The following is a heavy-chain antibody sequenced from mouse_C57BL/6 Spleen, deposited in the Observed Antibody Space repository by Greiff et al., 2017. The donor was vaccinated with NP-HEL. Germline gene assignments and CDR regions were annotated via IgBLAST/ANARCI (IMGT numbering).Heavy chain of an antibody. CDR3: ARRAPNSNYAMDY. J-gene: IGHJ4*01. CDR1: GYTFTSYD. CDR2: IYPRDGST. Sequence: VQVVESGPELVKPGASVKLSCKASGYTFTSYDINWVKQRPGQGLEWIGWIYPRDGSTKYNEKFKGKATLTVDTSSSTAYMELHSLTSEDSAVYFCARRAPNSNYAMDYWGQGTSVTVSS. V-gene: IGHV1-85*01. D-gene: IGHD2-5*01.